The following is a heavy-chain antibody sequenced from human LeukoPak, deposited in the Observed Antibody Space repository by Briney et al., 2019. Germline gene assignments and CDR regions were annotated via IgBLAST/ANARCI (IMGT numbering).Heavy chain of an antibody. V-gene: IGHV1-46*01. J-gene: IGHJ4*02. Sequence: ASVKVSCKASGYTFTSYDINWVRQATGQGLEWMGIINPSGGSTSYAQKLQGRVTMTTDTSTSTAYMELRSLRSDDTAVYYCARDVGYYDSSGSNALDYWGQGTLVTVSS. CDR1: GYTFTSYD. CDR3: ARDVGYYDSSGSNALDY. CDR2: INPSGGST. D-gene: IGHD3-22*01.